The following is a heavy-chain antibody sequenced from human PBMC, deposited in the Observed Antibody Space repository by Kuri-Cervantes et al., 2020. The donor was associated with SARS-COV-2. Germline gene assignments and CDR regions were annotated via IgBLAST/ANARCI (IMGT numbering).Heavy chain of an antibody. CDR3: ARTSYYDFWSGYLPDFDY. V-gene: IGHV1-18*01. CDR2: ISADNGNT. J-gene: IGHJ4*02. Sequence: ASVKVSCKASGYTFTSYGISWVRQAPGQGLEWMGWISADNGNTNYAQKLQGRVTMTTDTSTSTAYMELRSLRSDDTAVYYCARTSYYDFWSGYLPDFDYWGQGTLVTVSS. D-gene: IGHD3-3*01. CDR1: GYTFTSYG.